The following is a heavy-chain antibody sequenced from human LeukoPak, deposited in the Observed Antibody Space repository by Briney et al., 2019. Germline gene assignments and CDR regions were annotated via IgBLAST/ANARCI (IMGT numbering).Heavy chain of an antibody. CDR3: ASVYSTGWYYDY. J-gene: IGHJ4*02. Sequence: ASVKVSCKASGYTFTDYYLHWVRQAPGQGLEWMGWINPNSGGTNYAQEFQGRVTLTRDTSISTTYMELSSLRSDDTAVYYCASVYSTGWYYDYWGQGTLVTISS. CDR2: INPNSGGT. V-gene: IGHV1-2*02. D-gene: IGHD2-8*02. CDR1: GYTFTDYY.